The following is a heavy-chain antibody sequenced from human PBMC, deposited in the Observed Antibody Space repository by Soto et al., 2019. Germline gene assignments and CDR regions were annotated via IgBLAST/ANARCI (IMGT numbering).Heavy chain of an antibody. V-gene: IGHV3-9*01. Sequence: PGGSLRLSCAASGFTFDDYAMHWVRQAPGKGLEWVSGISWHGARVGYADSVKGRFTISRDNAKNSLYLQMNSLRPEDTALYFCARDPTRGLEWLLRGMDVWGQGTTVTVSS. CDR2: ISWHGARV. CDR3: ARDPTRGLEWLLRGMDV. J-gene: IGHJ6*02. CDR1: GFTFDDYA. D-gene: IGHD3-3*01.